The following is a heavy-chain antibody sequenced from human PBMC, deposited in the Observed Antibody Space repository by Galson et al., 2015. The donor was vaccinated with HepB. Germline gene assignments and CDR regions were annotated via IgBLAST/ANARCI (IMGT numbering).Heavy chain of an antibody. J-gene: IGHJ4*02. D-gene: IGHD1-26*01. CDR1: GFTFGDYA. CDR3: TRDDYSGSYFPPSFDY. CDR2: IRSKAYGGTT. V-gene: IGHV3-49*03. Sequence: SLRLSCAASGFTFGDYAMSWFRQAPGKGLEWVGFIRSKAYGGTTEYAASVKGRFTISRDDSKSIAYLQMNSLRTEDTAVYYCTRDDYSGSYFPPSFDYWGQGTLVTVSS.